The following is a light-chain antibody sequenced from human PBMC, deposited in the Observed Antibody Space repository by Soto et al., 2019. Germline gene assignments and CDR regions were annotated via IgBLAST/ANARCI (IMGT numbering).Light chain of an antibody. CDR3: QQSYSLPYT. V-gene: IGKV1-39*01. J-gene: IGKJ2*01. Sequence: DIQMTQSPSSLSASVGDRVTITCLSSQSIDNFLNWYQQKPGKAPNLLIYAASSLQSGVSSRFSGSGSGTDFTLTISSLQPEDSATYYCQQSYSLPYTFGQGTKVDI. CDR1: QSIDNF. CDR2: AAS.